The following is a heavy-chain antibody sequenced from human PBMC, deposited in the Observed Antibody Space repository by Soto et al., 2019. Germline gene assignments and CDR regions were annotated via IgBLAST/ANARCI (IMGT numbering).Heavy chain of an antibody. D-gene: IGHD4-17*01. CDR3: ASTTTVTPFDP. J-gene: IGHJ5*02. CDR1: GYTFTSYN. CDR2: SNSNSGNS. V-gene: IGHV1-8*01. Sequence: ASVKVSCKASGYTFTSYNINWVRQAPGQGLEWVAGSNSNSGNSDHAQKFQGRLTVTRDTSISTAYMELSSLRSDDTAVYYCASTTTVTPFDPWGQGTLVTVSS.